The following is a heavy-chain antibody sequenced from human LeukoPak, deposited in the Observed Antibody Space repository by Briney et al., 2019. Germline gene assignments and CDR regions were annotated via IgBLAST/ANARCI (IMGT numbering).Heavy chain of an antibody. D-gene: IGHD6-19*01. CDR1: GFTFSSYS. V-gene: IGHV3-21*04. CDR2: ISSSSSYI. Sequence: GGSLRLSCAASGFTFSSYSMNWVRQAPGKGLEWVSSISSSSSYIYYADSVKGRFTISRDNSKNTLYLQMNSLRAEDTAVYYCAKEFLGWYDYWGQGTLVTVSS. J-gene: IGHJ4*02. CDR3: AKEFLGWYDY.